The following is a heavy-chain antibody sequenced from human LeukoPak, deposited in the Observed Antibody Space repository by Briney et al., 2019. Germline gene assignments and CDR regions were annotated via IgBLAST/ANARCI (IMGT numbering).Heavy chain of an antibody. CDR1: GYTFGIYD. D-gene: IGHD4/OR15-4a*01. Sequence: ASVKVSCKASGYTFGIYDISWVRQATGQGLEWMGWMNPNTGNPGYAQRFQGRVTITSDTSRSTVYMEMSSLRSEDTAVYYCARVLGGANSAHFDNWGQGTLVTVSS. V-gene: IGHV1-8*03. CDR3: ARVLGGANSAHFDN. CDR2: MNPNTGNP. J-gene: IGHJ4*02.